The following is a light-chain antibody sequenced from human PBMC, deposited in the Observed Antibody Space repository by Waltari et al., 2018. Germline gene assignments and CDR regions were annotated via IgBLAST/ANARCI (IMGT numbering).Light chain of an antibody. CDR1: RIGSKN. J-gene: IGLJ1*01. CDR2: DDG. CDR3: QVWDSGSDHYV. V-gene: IGLV3-21*02. Sequence: SYELTQPPSVSVAPGQTARITCDGDRIGSKNVHWYQPKPGQAPVLGVYDDGDRPSGIPDRFSGSNSGNTAALTISRDDAGDEGEYYCQVWDSGSDHYVFGAVTKVTVL.